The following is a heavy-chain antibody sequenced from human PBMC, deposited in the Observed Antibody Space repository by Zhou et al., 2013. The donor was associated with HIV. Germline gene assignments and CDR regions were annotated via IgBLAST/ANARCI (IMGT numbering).Heavy chain of an antibody. J-gene: IGHJ4*02. Sequence: QVQLVQSGAEVKKPGASVKVSCKASGYTFTSYYFTWVRQAPGQGLEWMGWISAYNGKTYYAQNLQGRVTMTTDTSTSTAYMELRSLTSDDTAVYYCARGGDLTAGTPKMTNWGQGTLVTVSS. CDR1: GYTFTSYY. V-gene: IGHV1-18*01. D-gene: IGHD3-16*01. CDR2: ISAYNGKT. CDR3: ARGGDLTAGTPKMTN.